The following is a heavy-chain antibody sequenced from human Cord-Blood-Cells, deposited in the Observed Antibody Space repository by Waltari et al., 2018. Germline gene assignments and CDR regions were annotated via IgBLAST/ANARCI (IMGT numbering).Heavy chain of an antibody. V-gene: IGHV3-23*04. D-gene: IGHD3-10*01. CDR2: ISGSGGST. CDR1: GFTVSSYA. J-gene: IGHJ3*02. Sequence: EVQLVESGGGLVQPGGSLRLSCSASGFTVSSYAMSWARRAPGKGLEWVSAISGSGGSTYYADSGKGRFTISRDNSKNTLYLQMNSLRAEDTAVYYCAKTPGARAFDIWGQGTMVTVSS. CDR3: AKTPGARAFDI.